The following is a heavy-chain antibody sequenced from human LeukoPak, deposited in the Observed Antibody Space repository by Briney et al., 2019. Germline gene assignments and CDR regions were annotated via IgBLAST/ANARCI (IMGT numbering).Heavy chain of an antibody. D-gene: IGHD5-18*01. Sequence: SETLSLTCTVSGGSISSSSAYWGWIRQPPGKGLEWIGSIYYSKNTYYNPSLKSRVTISADTSKNQFSLTLGSESATDTAVYYCVSPRGFSYGYFDYWGQGTLVIVSS. V-gene: IGHV4-39*01. J-gene: IGHJ4*02. CDR1: GGSISSSSAY. CDR2: IYYSKNT. CDR3: VSPRGFSYGYFDY.